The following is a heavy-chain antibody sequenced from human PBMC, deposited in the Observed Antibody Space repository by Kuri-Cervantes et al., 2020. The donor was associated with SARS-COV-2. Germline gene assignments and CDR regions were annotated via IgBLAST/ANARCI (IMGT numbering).Heavy chain of an antibody. CDR1: GYTFTGYY. J-gene: IGHJ4*02. CDR3: ARGGPITIFGVVTKRFDY. V-gene: IGHV1-2*02. CDR2: INPNSGGT. D-gene: IGHD3-3*01. Sequence: ASVKVSCKASGYTFTGYYMHWVRQAPGQGLEWMGWINPNSGGTNYAQKFQGRVTMTRGTSISTAYMELSRLRSGDTAVYYCARGGPITIFGVVTKRFDYWGQGTLVPSPQ.